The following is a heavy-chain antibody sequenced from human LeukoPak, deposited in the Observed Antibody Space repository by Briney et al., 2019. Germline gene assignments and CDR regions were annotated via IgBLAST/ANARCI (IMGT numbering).Heavy chain of an antibody. D-gene: IGHD6-6*01. CDR2: INHSGGT. J-gene: IGHJ6*03. CDR1: GGSFSGYY. CDR3: ARGRDSSSSLGYYYYYMDV. Sequence: SETLSLTCAVYGGSFSGYYWSWIRQPPGKGLEWIGEINHSGGTNYNPSLKSRVTISVDTSKNQFSLKLSSVTAADTAVYYCARGRDSSSSLGYYYYYMDVWGKGTTVTVSS. V-gene: IGHV4-34*01.